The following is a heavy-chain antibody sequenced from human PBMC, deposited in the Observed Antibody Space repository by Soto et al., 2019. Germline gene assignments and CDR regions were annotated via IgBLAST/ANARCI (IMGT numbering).Heavy chain of an antibody. CDR2: XWFDGSNK. Sequence: GXSRRLSCAASGFTFSSYGMHWVRQAPGKGLXWVAVXWFDGSNKLYAXSVKGRFTTSRENSKHKVSLQMNSLRDEDSAAYYCATTGPYWGQGTLVTVYS. CDR1: GFTFSSYG. CDR3: ATTGPY. J-gene: IGHJ4*02. V-gene: IGHV3-33*01.